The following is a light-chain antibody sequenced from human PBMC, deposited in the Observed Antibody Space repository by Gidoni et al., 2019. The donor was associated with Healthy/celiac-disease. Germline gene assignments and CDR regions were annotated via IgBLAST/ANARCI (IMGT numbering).Light chain of an antibody. CDR3: QQDGSSLTWT. CDR2: GAS. J-gene: IGKJ1*01. CDR1: QSVSSSY. V-gene: IGKV3-20*01. Sequence: EIVLTQSPGTLSLYPGERATLSCRASQSVSSSYLAWYQQKPGQAPRLLIYGASSRATGIPDRFSGSGSGTDFTLTISRLEPEDFAVYYCQQDGSSLTWTFGQGTKVEIK.